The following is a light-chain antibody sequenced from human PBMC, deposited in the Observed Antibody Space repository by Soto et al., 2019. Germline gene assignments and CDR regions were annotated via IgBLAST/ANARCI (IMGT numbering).Light chain of an antibody. V-gene: IGKV3-15*01. J-gene: IGKJ1*01. CDR1: QSVSGK. Sequence: EVLLTQSPATLSVSPGERATLSCRASQSVSGKLAWYQQKPGQPPRLLIYDASTRDTGIPARFSGSGSGTEFTLPISSLQSEDFAVYYCQQSNNWPWTFGQGTKVDIK. CDR2: DAS. CDR3: QQSNNWPWT.